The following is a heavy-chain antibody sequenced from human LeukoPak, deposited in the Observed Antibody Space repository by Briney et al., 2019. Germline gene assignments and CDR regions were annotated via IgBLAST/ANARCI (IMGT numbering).Heavy chain of an antibody. CDR1: DDSFSSHN. D-gene: IGHD4-17*01. J-gene: IGHJ3*02. V-gene: IGHV4-59*11. CDR2: ISYIGST. Sequence: SETLSLTCAVSDDSFSSHNWTWIRQPPGKGLEWIGYISYIGSTNYNPSLKSRVTISIDTSKNQFSLKLSSVTAADTAVYYCARDLVTVTKGFDIWGQGTMVSVSS. CDR3: ARDLVTVTKGFDI.